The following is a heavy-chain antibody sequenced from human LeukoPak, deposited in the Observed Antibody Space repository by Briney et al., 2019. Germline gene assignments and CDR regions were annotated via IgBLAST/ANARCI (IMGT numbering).Heavy chain of an antibody. D-gene: IGHD1-26*01. J-gene: IGHJ4*02. V-gene: IGHV3-49*04. CDR2: IRSRAYGGTT. Sequence: GRSLRLSCTASGFTFGDYAMSWVRQAPGKGLEWVGFIRSRAYGGTTEYAASVKGRFTISRDDSKSIAYLQMNSLKTEDTAVYYCPRDSARYYTPPYWGQGTLVTVSS. CDR1: GFTFGDYA. CDR3: PRDSARYYTPPY.